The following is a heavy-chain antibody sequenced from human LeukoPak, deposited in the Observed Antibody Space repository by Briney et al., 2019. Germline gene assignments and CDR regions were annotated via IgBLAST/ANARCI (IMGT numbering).Heavy chain of an antibody. J-gene: IGHJ4*02. Sequence: SETLSLTCTVSGGSISSSSYYWGWIRQPPGKGLEWIGSIYYSGSTYYNPSLKSRVTISVDTSKNQFSLKLSSVTAADTAVYYCARATYSGYSSGWTFDYWGQGTLVTVSS. D-gene: IGHD6-19*01. CDR2: IYYSGST. V-gene: IGHV4-39*07. CDR1: GGSISSSSYY. CDR3: ARATYSGYSSGWTFDY.